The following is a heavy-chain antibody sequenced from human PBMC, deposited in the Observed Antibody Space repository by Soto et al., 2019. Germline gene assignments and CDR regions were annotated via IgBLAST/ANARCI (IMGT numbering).Heavy chain of an antibody. CDR1: GDSISSYY. CDR3: ARHYGDYYYYYYMDV. CDR2: IYYSGST. J-gene: IGHJ6*03. Sequence: ASETLSLTCTVSGDSISSYYWSWIRQPPGKGLEWIGYIYYSGSTNYNPSLKSRVTISVDTSKNQFSLKLSSVTAADTAVYYCARHYGDYYYYYYMDVWGKGTTVTVSS. D-gene: IGHD4-17*01. V-gene: IGHV4-59*08.